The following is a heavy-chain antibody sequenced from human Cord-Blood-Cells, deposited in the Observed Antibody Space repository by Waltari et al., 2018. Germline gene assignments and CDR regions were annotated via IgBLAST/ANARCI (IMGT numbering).Heavy chain of an antibody. CDR3: ARLDYDILTGYFPT. CDR2: IYYSGST. Sequence: QVQLQESGPGLVKPSETLSLTCTVSGGPISSYYWSWIRQPPGKGLEGIGYIYYSGSTNHNPSLKSRVTISVDTSKNQFSLKLSSVTAADTAVYYCARLDYDILTGYFPTWGQGTLVTVSS. V-gene: IGHV4-59*01. D-gene: IGHD3-9*01. J-gene: IGHJ5*02. CDR1: GGPISSYY.